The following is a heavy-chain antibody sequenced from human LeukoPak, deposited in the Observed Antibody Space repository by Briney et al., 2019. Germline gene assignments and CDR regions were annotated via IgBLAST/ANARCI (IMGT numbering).Heavy chain of an antibody. J-gene: IGHJ4*02. V-gene: IGHV1-2*02. CDR3: ATLVGAAPFDY. Sequence: ASVKVSCKASGYTFTGYYMHWVRQAPGQGLEWMGWINPNSGGTNYAQKFQGRVTMTEDTSTDTAYMELRSLRSKDTAVYYCATLVGAAPFDYWGQGTLVTVSS. CDR2: INPNSGGT. D-gene: IGHD1-26*01. CDR1: GYTFTGYY.